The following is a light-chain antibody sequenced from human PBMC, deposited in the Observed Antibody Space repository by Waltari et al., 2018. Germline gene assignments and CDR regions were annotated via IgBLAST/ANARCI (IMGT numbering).Light chain of an antibody. CDR3: SSYAGTKKLL. J-gene: IGLJ2*01. Sequence: QSALTQPPPASGSPGQSVTISCSRSRSDIGTYKFVTWYQQHPGKSPKLIIYEVNQRPSGGPDRFSGSKSGNTASLTVSGLLPEDEADYYCSSYAGTKKLLFGGVTKLTVL. V-gene: IGLV2-8*01. CDR1: RSDIGTYKF. CDR2: EVN.